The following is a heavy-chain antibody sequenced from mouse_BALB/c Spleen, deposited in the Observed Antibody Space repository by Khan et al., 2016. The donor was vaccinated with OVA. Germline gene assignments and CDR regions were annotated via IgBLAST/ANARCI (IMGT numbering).Heavy chain of an antibody. Sequence: VQLQQSGPDLVKPGASVKLSCKASGYSFTLYYMSWVKQSPGKSLEWIGRVNPNTDNINYNQEFKGKAILTVDKSSNTAYMELRSLTSEDAAVYCCARGYDFFASWGQGTLVTVSA. V-gene: IGHV1-18*01. CDR1: GYSFTLYY. CDR2: VNPNTDNI. CDR3: ARGYDFFAS. J-gene: IGHJ3*01. D-gene: IGHD2-14*01.